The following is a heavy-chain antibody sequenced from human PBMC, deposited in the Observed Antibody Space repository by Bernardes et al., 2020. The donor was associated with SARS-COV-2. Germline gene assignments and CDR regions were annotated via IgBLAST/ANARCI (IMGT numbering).Heavy chain of an antibody. CDR3: ARDAGGPETVTDYGVDV. V-gene: IGHV4-59*01. CDR1: GGSITSYY. Sequence: TLSLTCTVSGGSITSYYWSWIRQPPGKGLEWIGYIDYSGSTFYNPSLESRVTISVDTSKNQFSLNLNSVTAADTAVYYCARDAGGPETVTDYGVDVWGHGTTVTVSS. J-gene: IGHJ6*02. D-gene: IGHD4-17*01. CDR2: IDYSGST.